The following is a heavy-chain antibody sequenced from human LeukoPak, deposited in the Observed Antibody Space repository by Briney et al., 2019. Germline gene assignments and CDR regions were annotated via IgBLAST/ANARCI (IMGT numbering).Heavy chain of an antibody. CDR3: ARGGYCSGGSCYSLFI. D-gene: IGHD2-15*01. V-gene: IGHV1-2*02. CDR2: INPNSGGT. J-gene: IGHJ4*02. Sequence: GASVKVSCKASGYTFTGYYMHWVRQAPGQGLEWMGWINPNSGGTNYAQKFQGRVTMTRDTSISTAYMELSRLRSDDTAVYYCARGGYCSGGSCYSLFIWGQGTLVTVSS. CDR1: GYTFTGYY.